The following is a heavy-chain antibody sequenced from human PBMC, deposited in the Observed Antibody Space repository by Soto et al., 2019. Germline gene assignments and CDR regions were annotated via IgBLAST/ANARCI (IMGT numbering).Heavy chain of an antibody. CDR3: ARHSTRKITIFGVVEANCRMDV. Sequence: PGESLKISCKGSGYSFTSYWISWVRQMPGKGLEWMGRIDPSDSYTNYSPSFQGHVTISADKSISTAYLQWSSLKASDTAMYYCARHSTRKITIFGVVEANCRMDVWGQGTTVTVSS. CDR2: IDPSDSYT. J-gene: IGHJ6*02. V-gene: IGHV5-10-1*01. D-gene: IGHD3-3*01. CDR1: GYSFTSYW.